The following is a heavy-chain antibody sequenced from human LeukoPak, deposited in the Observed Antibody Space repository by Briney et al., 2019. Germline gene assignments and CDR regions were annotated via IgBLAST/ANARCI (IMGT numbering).Heavy chain of an antibody. J-gene: IGHJ4*02. CDR2: IRHDGSTK. V-gene: IGHV3-7*03. Sequence: GGSLRLSCTASGFPFYSYWMTWVRQTPGKGLEWVANIRHDGSTKYYVDSVKGRFTISRDNAMNSLYLQMDSLRVEDTAIYYCARSVPYGTTWYGRSDCWGQGTQVSVSS. CDR3: ARSVPYGTTWYGRSDC. D-gene: IGHD6-13*01. CDR1: GFPFYSYW.